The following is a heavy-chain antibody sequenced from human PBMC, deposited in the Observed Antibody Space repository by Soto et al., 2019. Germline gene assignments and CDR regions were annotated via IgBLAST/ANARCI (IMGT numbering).Heavy chain of an antibody. CDR3: AKDLVPIAALFDAFDI. CDR2: ISGSGGST. Sequence: EVQLLESGGGLVQPGGSLRLSCAASGFTFSSYAMSWVRQAPGKGLEWVSAISGSGGSTYYADSVKGRFTISRDNSKNTLYLQMNSLRAEDTAVYYCAKDLVPIAALFDAFDIWGQRTMVTVSS. J-gene: IGHJ3*02. D-gene: IGHD2-15*01. CDR1: GFTFSSYA. V-gene: IGHV3-23*01.